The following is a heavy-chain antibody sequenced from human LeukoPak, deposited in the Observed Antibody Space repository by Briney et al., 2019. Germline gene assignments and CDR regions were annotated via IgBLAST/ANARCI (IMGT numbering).Heavy chain of an antibody. CDR3: AKARKWLQLGRTSYFAY. J-gene: IGHJ4*02. CDR1: GGSFSGYY. D-gene: IGHD5-24*01. Sequence: PSETLSLTCAVYGGSFSGYYWSWIRQPPGKGLEWIGEINHSGSTNYNPSLKSRVTISVDTSKNQFSLKLSSVTAADTAVYYCAKARKWLQLGRTSYFAYWGQGTLVTVS. CDR2: INHSGST. V-gene: IGHV4-34*01.